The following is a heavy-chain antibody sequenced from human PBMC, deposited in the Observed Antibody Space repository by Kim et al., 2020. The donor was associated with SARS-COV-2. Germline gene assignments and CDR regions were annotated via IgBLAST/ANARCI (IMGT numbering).Heavy chain of an antibody. Sequence: QKFQGRVTMTRDTSTSTVYMELSSLRSEDTAVYYCARDLGYCSGGSCSGYWGQGTLVTVSS. D-gene: IGHD2-15*01. V-gene: IGHV1-46*01. J-gene: IGHJ4*02. CDR3: ARDLGYCSGGSCSGY.